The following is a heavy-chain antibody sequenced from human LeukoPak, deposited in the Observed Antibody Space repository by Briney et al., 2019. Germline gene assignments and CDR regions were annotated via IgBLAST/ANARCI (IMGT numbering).Heavy chain of an antibody. J-gene: IGHJ4*02. CDR3: ARHEGVDTAMMD. D-gene: IGHD5-18*01. Sequence: ASVKVSCKASGYAFTSYYMHWVRQAPGQGLEWMGIINPSGGSTSYAQKFQGRVTMTRDTSTSTVYMELSSLRSEDTAVYYCARHEGVDTAMMDWGQGTLVTVSS. CDR1: GYAFTSYY. CDR2: INPSGGST. V-gene: IGHV1-46*01.